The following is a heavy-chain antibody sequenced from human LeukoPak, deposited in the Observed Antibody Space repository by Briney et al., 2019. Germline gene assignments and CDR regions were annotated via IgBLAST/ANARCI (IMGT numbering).Heavy chain of an antibody. V-gene: IGHV1-2*02. CDR2: INPNSGGT. D-gene: IGHD3-16*01. CDR1: GYTFTGYY. J-gene: IGHJ3*02. Sequence: ASVKVSCKASGYTFTGYYMHWVRQAPGQGLEWMGWINPNSGGTNYAQKFQGRVTMTRDTSISTAYMEPSRLRSDDTAVYYCARGSTTFFEIRRGAFDIWGQGTTVTVSS. CDR3: ARGSTTFFEIRRGAFDI.